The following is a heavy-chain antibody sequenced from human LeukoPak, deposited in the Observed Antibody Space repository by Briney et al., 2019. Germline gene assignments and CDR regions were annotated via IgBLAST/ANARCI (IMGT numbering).Heavy chain of an antibody. CDR3: ASNNYYDGSGRFDY. J-gene: IGHJ4*02. CDR2: IYTSGST. D-gene: IGHD3-22*01. Sequence: PGEPLSLTCTLSGGSISSYYRSWIRQPPGKGLEWLGYIYTSGSTNNNPSLKSRVTISVDTSKNHSSLKLSYVTAADTAEYYCASNNYYDGSGRFDYWGQGSLVNVSS. V-gene: IGHV4-4*09. CDR1: GGSISSYY.